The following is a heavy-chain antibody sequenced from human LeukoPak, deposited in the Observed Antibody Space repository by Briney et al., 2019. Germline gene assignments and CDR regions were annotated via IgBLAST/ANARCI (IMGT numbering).Heavy chain of an antibody. CDR1: GYSISSGYY. CDR2: IYHSGST. J-gene: IGHJ4*02. Sequence: PSETLSLTCTVSGYSISSGYYWGWIRQPPGKGLEWIGSIYHSGSTYYNPSLKSRVTISVDTSKNQFSLKLSSVTAADTAVYYCARVKDGDYAGYWGQGTLVTVSS. V-gene: IGHV4-38-2*02. D-gene: IGHD4-17*01. CDR3: ARVKDGDYAGY.